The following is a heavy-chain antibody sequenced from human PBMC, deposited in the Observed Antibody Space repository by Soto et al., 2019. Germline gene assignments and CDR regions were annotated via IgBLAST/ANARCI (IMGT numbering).Heavy chain of an antibody. V-gene: IGHV3-23*01. D-gene: IGHD4-17*01. Sequence: WGSLRLSCAASGFTFISYAIICFRHAPWKGLEWVSAISGSGGSTYYADSVKGRFTISRDNSKNTLYLQMNSLRAEDTAVYYCAKDQTTVTSNWFDPWGQGTLVTVSS. J-gene: IGHJ5*02. CDR2: ISGSGGST. CDR1: GFTFISYA. CDR3: AKDQTTVTSNWFDP.